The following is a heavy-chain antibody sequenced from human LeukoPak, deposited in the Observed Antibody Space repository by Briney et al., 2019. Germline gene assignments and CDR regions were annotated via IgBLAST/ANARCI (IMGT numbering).Heavy chain of an antibody. CDR1: GASIRSGDYY. V-gene: IGHV4-30-4*01. J-gene: IGHJ3*02. CDR3: ARDCSGGSCYGAFDI. Sequence: SQTLSLTCTVSGASIRSGDYYWSWIRQPPGTGLEWIGYIYDSGSTNYNPSLKSRITISVDTSENRFSLKLSSVTATDTAVYYCARDCSGGSCYGAFDIWGQGTMVTVSS. CDR2: IYDSGST. D-gene: IGHD2-15*01.